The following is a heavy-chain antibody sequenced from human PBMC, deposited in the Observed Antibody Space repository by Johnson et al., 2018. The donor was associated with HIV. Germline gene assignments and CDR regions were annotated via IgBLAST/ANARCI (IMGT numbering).Heavy chain of an antibody. CDR1: GFTFSSYA. V-gene: IGHV3-30*04. CDR3: ARAMYADDYGDYLFLAPRLDAFDI. J-gene: IGHJ3*02. CDR2: ITYDGSNK. Sequence: QVQLVESGGGVVQPGRSLRLSCAASGFTFSSYAMHWVRQAPGKGLEWVAVITYDGSNKYYADSVKGRFTISRDNSKNTLYLQMNSRRAEDTAVYYCARAMYADDYGDYLFLAPRLDAFDIWGPGTIVTVSS. D-gene: IGHD4-17*01.